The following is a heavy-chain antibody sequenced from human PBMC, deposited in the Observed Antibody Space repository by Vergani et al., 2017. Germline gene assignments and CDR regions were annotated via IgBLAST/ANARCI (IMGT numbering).Heavy chain of an antibody. D-gene: IGHD2-15*01. CDR2: MDYSGST. CDR3: ASKRGACRAAYCHSYDF. J-gene: IGHJ4*02. CDR1: GDSVISTDYH. V-gene: IGHV4-39*01. Sequence: QVQLQESGPGLVKPSETLSLTCTVSGDSVISTDYHWGWIRQPPGKGLEWIGSMDYSGSTSYNPSLESRSSISFETPKNQFSLRLTSVTAAETAVYYCASKRGACRAAYCHSYDFWGPGTLVGVSS.